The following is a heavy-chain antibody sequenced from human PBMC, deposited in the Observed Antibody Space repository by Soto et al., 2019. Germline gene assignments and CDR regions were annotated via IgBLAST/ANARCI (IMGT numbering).Heavy chain of an antibody. CDR2: IYYSGST. J-gene: IGHJ4*02. Sequence: SETLSLTCTVSGGSMSTGGYYWSWIRQHPGKGLEWIGYIYYSGSTYYNPSLKSRVTISVDTSKNQFSLKLSSVTAADTAVYYCARAGAASLVDYWGQGTLVTVSS. CDR3: ARAGAASLVDY. V-gene: IGHV4-31*03. D-gene: IGHD2-15*01. CDR1: GGSMSTGGYY.